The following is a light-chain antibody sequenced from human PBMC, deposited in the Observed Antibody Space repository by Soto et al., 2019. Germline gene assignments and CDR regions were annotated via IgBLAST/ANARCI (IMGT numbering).Light chain of an antibody. CDR1: RSVLXKSNNKKH. CDR3: QQYLDVTCT. Sequence: DIEMTQSPHSLAVSLVERATMNCKCSRSVLXKSNNKKHLTWCQQKPGKTPKXIXAWXSTLESGGPERLSGSGSGTDFTLPISSLEAEDVAFYWCQQYLDVTCTFGGGTKVDIK. J-gene: IGKJ4*02. CDR2: WXS. V-gene: IGKV4-1*01.